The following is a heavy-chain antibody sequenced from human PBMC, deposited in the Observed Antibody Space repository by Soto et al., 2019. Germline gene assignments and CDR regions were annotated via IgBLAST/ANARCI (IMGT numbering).Heavy chain of an antibody. CDR3: ARELHISSYYDSSGPPGYYYGMDV. CDR2: INSDGSST. D-gene: IGHD3-22*01. CDR1: GFTFSSYW. V-gene: IGHV3-74*01. J-gene: IGHJ6*02. Sequence: PGGSLRLSCAASGFTFSSYWMHWVRQAPGKGLVWVSRINSDGSSTSYADSVKGRFTISRDNAKNTLYLQMNSLRAEDTAVYYCARELHISSYYDSSGPPGYYYGMDVWGQGTTVTVSS.